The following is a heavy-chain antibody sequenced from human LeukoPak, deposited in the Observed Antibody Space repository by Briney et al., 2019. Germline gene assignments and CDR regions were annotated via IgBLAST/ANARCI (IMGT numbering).Heavy chain of an antibody. J-gene: IGHJ3*02. Sequence: GGSLRLSCEASGFTFSSYAMSWVRQAPGKGLEWVSGISGSGDTTYYADSVKGRFTISRDNSKNTLYLQMNSLRAEDTAVYYCARGVRRRPDAFDIWGQGTMVTVSS. CDR1: GFTFSSYA. CDR2: ISGSGDTT. D-gene: IGHD6-25*01. V-gene: IGHV3-23*01. CDR3: ARGVRRRPDAFDI.